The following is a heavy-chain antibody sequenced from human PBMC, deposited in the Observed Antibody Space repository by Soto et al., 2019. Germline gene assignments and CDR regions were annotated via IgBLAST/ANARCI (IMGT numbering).Heavy chain of an antibody. CDR2: ISYSGHT. D-gene: IGHD1-7*01. J-gene: IGHJ6*02. V-gene: IGHV4-59*08. CDR1: GGSITSITNHY. CDR3: ATQGFGTLHGLVDV. Sequence: QVRLQESGPGLVKPSETLSLTCTVSGGSITSITNHYCSWIRQPPGKGLEWIGYISYSGHTSYNPSLKSRVTLXVXTXXNQVSLNLASVTAADTAVYYCATQGFGTLHGLVDVWGQGTTVTVSS.